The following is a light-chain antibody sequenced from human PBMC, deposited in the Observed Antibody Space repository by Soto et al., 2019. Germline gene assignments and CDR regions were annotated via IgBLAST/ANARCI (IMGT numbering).Light chain of an antibody. CDR3: QQSYNTPN. J-gene: IGKJ5*01. CDR1: QGIRNH. CDR2: AAS. Sequence: IQMTQSPSSLPASVGDRVTITCRASQGIRNHLNWYLQKPGKAPKLLIYAASSLQSGVPSRFSGSGSGTDFTLTISSLQPEDSATYYCQQSYNTPNFGQGTRLEIK. V-gene: IGKV1-39*01.